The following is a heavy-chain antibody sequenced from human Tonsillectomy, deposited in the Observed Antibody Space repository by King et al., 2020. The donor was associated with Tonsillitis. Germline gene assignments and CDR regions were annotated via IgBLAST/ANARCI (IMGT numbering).Heavy chain of an antibody. V-gene: IGHV4-59*01. D-gene: IGHD3-22*01. J-gene: IGHJ4*02. Sequence: QLQESGPGLVKPSETLSLTCTVSGGSISSYYWSWLWQPPGKGLEWIGYIYYSGSTNYNPSLKSRVTISVDTSKNQFSLKLSSVTAADTAVYYCARGDYYDSTDYWGQGTLVTVSS. CDR2: IYYSGST. CDR1: GGSISSYY. CDR3: ARGDYYDSTDY.